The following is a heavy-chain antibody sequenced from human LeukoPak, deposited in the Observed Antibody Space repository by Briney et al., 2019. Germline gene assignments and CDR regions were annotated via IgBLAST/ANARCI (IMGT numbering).Heavy chain of an antibody. CDR1: RGSITSSSHN. D-gene: IGHD3-9*01. Sequence: PSETLSLTCTVSRGSITSSSHNWGWIRQPPGKGPEWIGSVSSSGTSNHGPSLKSRLTLSIDTSKSQFSLNLRSVTAADTAIYYCARHTTYYDVLTGIPGFYFDFWGQGSLVTVTP. CDR3: ARHTTYYDVLTGIPGFYFDF. J-gene: IGHJ4*02. CDR2: VSSSGTS. V-gene: IGHV4-39*01.